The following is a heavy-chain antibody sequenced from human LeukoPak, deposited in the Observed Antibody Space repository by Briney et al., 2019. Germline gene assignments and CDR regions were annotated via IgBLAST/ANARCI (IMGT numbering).Heavy chain of an antibody. CDR2: INQDGSEE. CDR1: GFTFSNYW. Sequence: GGSLRLSCVASGFTFSNYWMTWVRQAPGKGLEWVAHINQDGSEEHYMDSVKARFTISRDNAKNSLSLQMNSLRAEDTAVYYCVRDGGVSGYDLLDYWGQGTLVTVSS. CDR3: VRDGGVSGYDLLDY. J-gene: IGHJ4*02. D-gene: IGHD5-12*01. V-gene: IGHV3-7*01.